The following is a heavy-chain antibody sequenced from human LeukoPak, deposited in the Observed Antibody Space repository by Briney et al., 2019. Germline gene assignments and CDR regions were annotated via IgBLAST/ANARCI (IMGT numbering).Heavy chain of an antibody. CDR1: GFTSSSYS. Sequence: GGSLRLSCVASGFTSSSYSMNWVRQAPGKGLEWVSYIRTSPSVTNYADSVKGRFTVSRDNVENLVFLQMSSLRVEDTAVYYCVRDHRWAFDYWGQGTLVTVSS. CDR3: VRDHRWAFDY. CDR2: IRTSPSVT. V-gene: IGHV3-48*01. J-gene: IGHJ4*02.